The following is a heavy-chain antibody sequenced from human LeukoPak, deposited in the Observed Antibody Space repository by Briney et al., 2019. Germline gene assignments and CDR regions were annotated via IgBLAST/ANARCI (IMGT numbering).Heavy chain of an antibody. J-gene: IGHJ4*02. V-gene: IGHV4-39*01. CDR2: VYYTGST. CDR3: SRGSYDILTGYSTLGEY. CDR1: GGSISSSTYY. Sequence: KPSETLSLTCTVSGGSISSSTYYWGWIRQPPGKGLEWIGSVYYTGSTYYNPSLKSRITILLDTSKNQISLKLSSVTAADTAVHYCSRGSYDILTGYSTLGEYWGQGTLVTVSS. D-gene: IGHD3-9*01.